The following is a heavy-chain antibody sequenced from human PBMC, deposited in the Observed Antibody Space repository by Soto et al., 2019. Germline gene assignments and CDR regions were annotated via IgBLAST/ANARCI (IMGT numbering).Heavy chain of an antibody. CDR2: IIPMFGTA. V-gene: IGHV1-69*12. CDR3: ASGIQLWLRRINNGYSG. J-gene: IGHJ4*02. CDR1: GGTFSTYA. Sequence: QVQLVQSGAEVIKPESSVKVSCKAPGGTFSTYAISWVRQAPGQGLDGMGGIIPMFGTANYAQRFQDRVTITADESTNTVYMELSSLRSEDTAVYFCASGIQLWLRRINNGYSGWGQGTLVTVSS. D-gene: IGHD5-18*01.